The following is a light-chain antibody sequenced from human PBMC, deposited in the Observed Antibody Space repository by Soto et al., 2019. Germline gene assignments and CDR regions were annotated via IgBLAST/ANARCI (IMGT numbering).Light chain of an antibody. CDR2: KDS. J-gene: IGLJ2*01. Sequence: SYELTQPPSVSVSPGQTARITCSGDALPKQYAYWYQQKPGQAPVLVIYKDSERPSGIPERFSGSSSGTTVTLTISGVQAEDEADYYCQSADSPVVFGGGTKVTVL. CDR3: QSADSPVV. V-gene: IGLV3-25*03. CDR1: ALPKQY.